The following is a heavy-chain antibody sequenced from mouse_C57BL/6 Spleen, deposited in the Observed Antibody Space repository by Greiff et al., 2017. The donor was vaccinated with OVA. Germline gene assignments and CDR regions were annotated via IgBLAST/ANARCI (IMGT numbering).Heavy chain of an antibody. CDR1: GYTFTDYE. Sequence: VQLQQSGAELVRPGASVTLSCKASGYTFTDYEMHWVKQTPVHGLEWIGAIDPETGGTAYNQKFKGKAILTADKSSSTAYMELRSLTSEDSAVYYCTKDDDRGYFDVCGTGTTVTVSS. D-gene: IGHD2-4*01. CDR2: IDPETGGT. V-gene: IGHV1-15*01. J-gene: IGHJ1*03. CDR3: TKDDDRGYFDV.